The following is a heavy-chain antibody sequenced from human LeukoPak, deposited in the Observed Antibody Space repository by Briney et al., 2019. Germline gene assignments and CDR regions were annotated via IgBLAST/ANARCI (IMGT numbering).Heavy chain of an antibody. Sequence: TSETLSLTCTVSGYSVSSGYYWGWIRQPPGKGLEWIGSIYHSGSTYYNPSLKSRVTISVDTSKNQFSLKLSSVTAADTAVYYCARGVDWGQGTLVTVSS. CDR1: GYSVSSGYY. J-gene: IGHJ4*02. CDR3: ARGVD. CDR2: IYHSGST. V-gene: IGHV4-38-2*02.